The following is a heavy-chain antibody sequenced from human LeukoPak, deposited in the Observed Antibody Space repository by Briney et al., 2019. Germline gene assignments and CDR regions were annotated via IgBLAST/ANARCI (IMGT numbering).Heavy chain of an antibody. CDR2: MNPNSGNT. CDR3: ARSGVGWFDP. Sequence: ASVKVSCKASGYTFTGYDINWVRQATGQGLEWMGWMNPNSGNTGYAQKFQGRVTMTTDTSTSTAYMELRSLRSDDTAVYYCARSGVGWFDPWGQGTLVTVSS. V-gene: IGHV1-8*01. J-gene: IGHJ5*02. CDR1: GYTFTGYD. D-gene: IGHD3-10*01.